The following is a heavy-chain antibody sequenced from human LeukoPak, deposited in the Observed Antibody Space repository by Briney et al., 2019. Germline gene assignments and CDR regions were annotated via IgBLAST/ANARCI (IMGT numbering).Heavy chain of an antibody. Sequence: NPSETLSLTCTVSGGSISSYYWSWIRQPAGKGLEWIGRIYTSGSTNYNPSLKSRVTMSVDTSKNQFSLKLSSVTAADTAVYYCARVVGVLWLDYMDVWGKGTTVTISS. D-gene: IGHD3-10*01. J-gene: IGHJ6*03. CDR2: IYTSGST. CDR3: ARVVGVLWLDYMDV. V-gene: IGHV4-4*07. CDR1: GGSISSYY.